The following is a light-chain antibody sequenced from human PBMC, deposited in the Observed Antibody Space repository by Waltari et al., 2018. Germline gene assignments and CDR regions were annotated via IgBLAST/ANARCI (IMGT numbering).Light chain of an antibody. CDR3: QKSSSTPPWT. CDR1: QSISIY. J-gene: IGKJ1*01. V-gene: IGKV1-39*01. CDR2: AAS. Sequence: DIQMTKSPSSLSASVGDGVTITCRASQSISIYLNWYKQKPGKAPQLLIYAASTLHSGVPSRFSGSGSGTEFTLTISSLQPEDFATYYCQKSSSTPPWTFGQGTKVEIK.